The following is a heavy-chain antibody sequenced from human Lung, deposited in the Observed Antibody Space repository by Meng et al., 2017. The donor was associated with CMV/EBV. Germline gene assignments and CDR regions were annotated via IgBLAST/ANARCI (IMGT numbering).Heavy chain of an antibody. CDR1: GYTFTAYY. J-gene: IGHJ5*02. V-gene: IGHV1-2*02. D-gene: IGHD2-15*01. CDR2: INPNSGGT. CDR3: GLYCSGGGCPYSRFDP. Sequence: ASXXVSXKASGYTFTAYYIHWVRQAPGLGLEWMGWINPNSGGTKYAQKFQARVSMTRDTAISTAYMELRRLRYDDTAVYYCGLYCSGGGCPYSRFDPWVQG.